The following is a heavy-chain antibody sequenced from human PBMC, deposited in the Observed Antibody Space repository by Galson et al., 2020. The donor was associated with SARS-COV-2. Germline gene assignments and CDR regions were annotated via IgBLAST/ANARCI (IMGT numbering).Heavy chain of an antibody. D-gene: IGHD2-8*01. V-gene: IGHV1-18*04. Sequence: ASVKVSCKASGYTFTSYGISWVRQAPGQGLEWMGWISAYNGNTNYAQKLQGRVTMTTDTSTSTAYMELRSLRSDDTAVYYCARDTMVYAPQINYYYYYGMDVWGQGTTVTVSS. CDR2: ISAYNGNT. CDR3: ARDTMVYAPQINYYYYYGMDV. J-gene: IGHJ6*02. CDR1: GYTFTSYG.